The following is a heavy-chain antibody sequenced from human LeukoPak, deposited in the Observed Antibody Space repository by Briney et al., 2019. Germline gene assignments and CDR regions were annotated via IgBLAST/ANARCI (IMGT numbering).Heavy chain of an antibody. D-gene: IGHD3-10*01. CDR2: INPNSGGT. Sequence: ASVKVSCKASGYTFTGYYMHWVRQAPGQVLEWMGWINPNSGGTNYAQKFQGRVTMTRDTSISTAYMELSRLRSDDTAVYYCARAPYYYGSGSYYNGKFDYWGQGTLVTVSS. J-gene: IGHJ4*02. V-gene: IGHV1-2*02. CDR1: GYTFTGYY. CDR3: ARAPYYYGSGSYYNGKFDY.